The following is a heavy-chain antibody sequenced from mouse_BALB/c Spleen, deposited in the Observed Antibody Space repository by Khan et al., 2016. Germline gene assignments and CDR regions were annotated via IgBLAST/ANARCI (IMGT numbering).Heavy chain of an antibody. CDR1: GYSITSDYA. V-gene: IGHV3-2*02. CDR3: AINWDEEDY. D-gene: IGHD4-1*02. Sequence: EVQLQESGPGLVKPSQSLSLTCTVTGYSITSDYAWNWIRPFPGNKLEWMGYISYSGSTSYNPSLKSRISITRDTSKNQFFLQLNSVTTEDTATYYCAINWDEEDYWGQGTLVTVSA. J-gene: IGHJ3*01. CDR2: ISYSGST.